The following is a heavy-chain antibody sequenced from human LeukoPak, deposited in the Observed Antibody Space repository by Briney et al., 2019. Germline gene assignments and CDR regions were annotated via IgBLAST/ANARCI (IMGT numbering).Heavy chain of an antibody. V-gene: IGHV4-59*08. CDR3: ARHGSGAYSNYAY. CDR2: IYYSGST. J-gene: IGHJ4*02. CDR1: GGSISSYY. D-gene: IGHD4-11*01. Sequence: SETLSLTCTVSGGSISSYYWSWIRQPPGKGLEWIGYIYYSGSTNYNPSLKSRVTISVDTSKNQFSLKLSSVTAADTAVYYCARHGSGAYSNYAYWGQGTLVTVSS.